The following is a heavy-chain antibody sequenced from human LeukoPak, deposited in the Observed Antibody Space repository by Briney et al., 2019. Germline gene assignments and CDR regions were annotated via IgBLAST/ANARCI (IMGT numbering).Heavy chain of an antibody. CDR1: GFTVSTNY. CDR3: AKGFYYYDSSGYYQPADY. V-gene: IGHV3-53*01. CDR2: IYSGGST. Sequence: GGSLRLSCAASGFTVSTNYMSWVRQAPGKGLEWVSIIYSGGSTSYADSVKGRFTISRDNSKNTLYLQMNSLRAEDTAVYYCAKGFYYYDSSGYYQPADYWGQGTLVTVSS. D-gene: IGHD3-22*01. J-gene: IGHJ4*02.